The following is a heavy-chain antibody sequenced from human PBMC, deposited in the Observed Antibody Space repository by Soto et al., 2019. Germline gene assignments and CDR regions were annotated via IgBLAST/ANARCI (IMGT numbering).Heavy chain of an antibody. J-gene: IGHJ5*02. CDR3: AKKGTETVGQSWVDP. CDR2: ISAGGDST. CDR1: GLTFSDCA. D-gene: IGHD1-26*01. V-gene: IGHV3-23*01. Sequence: EVQLLESGGGLVQPGGSLRLSCAASGLTFSDCAMYWVCQAPGKGLEWVSSISAGGDSTYYADSVKGRFTISRDNSKNTLYLQMNILRAEDTAVYYCAKKGTETVGQSWVDPWGQGTLVTVSS.